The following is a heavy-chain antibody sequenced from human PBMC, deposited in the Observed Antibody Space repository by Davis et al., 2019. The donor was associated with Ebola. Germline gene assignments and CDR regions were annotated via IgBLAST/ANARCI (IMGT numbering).Heavy chain of an antibody. V-gene: IGHV3-30*02. J-gene: IGHJ4*02. Sequence: GGSLRLSCAASGFTFSAYGMHWVRQAPGKGLEWVAFIRDDGVKKDYADSVKGRITISRDNSNNTLYLQMNSLRPEDTALYYCAKMYGDFAHWGQGTLVTVSS. CDR2: IRDDGVKK. CDR1: GFTFSAYG. D-gene: IGHD4-17*01. CDR3: AKMYGDFAH.